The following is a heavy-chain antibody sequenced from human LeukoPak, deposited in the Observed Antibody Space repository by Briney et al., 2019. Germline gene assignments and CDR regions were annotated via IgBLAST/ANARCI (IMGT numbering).Heavy chain of an antibody. D-gene: IGHD3-22*01. CDR2: ISGSGGST. CDR3: AKPYYYDTSGLRTLDN. J-gene: IGHJ4*02. Sequence: PGGSLRLSCAASGFTFSNYAMSWVRQAPGKGLAWVSCISGSGGSTHYADSVKGRFTISRDNSKNTLYLQMNSLRAEDTAVYYCAKPYYYDTSGLRTLDNWGQGTLVTVYS. V-gene: IGHV3-23*01. CDR1: GFTFSNYA.